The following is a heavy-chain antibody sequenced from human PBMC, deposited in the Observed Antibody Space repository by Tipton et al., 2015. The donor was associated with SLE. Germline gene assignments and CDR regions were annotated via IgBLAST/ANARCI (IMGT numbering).Heavy chain of an antibody. CDR2: MHHSGNT. CDR3: ARGGRGAFDV. CDR1: GYSISSGHY. Sequence: GLVKPSETLSLTCDVSGYSISSGHYWGCVRQPPGKGLEYIGTMHHSGNTYYNPSLVSRVSISVDTSKNQFSLKLSSVTAADTAVYYCARGGRGAFDVWGQGTMVTVSS. V-gene: IGHV4-38-2*01. J-gene: IGHJ3*01.